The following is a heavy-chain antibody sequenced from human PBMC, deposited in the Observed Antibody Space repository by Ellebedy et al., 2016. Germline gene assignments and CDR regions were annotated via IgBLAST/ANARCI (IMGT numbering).Heavy chain of an antibody. J-gene: IGHJ3*02. Sequence: ASVKVSCKASGGTFSSYAISWVRQAPGQGLEWMGRIIPILGIANYAQKFQGRVTITADKSTSTAYMELSSLRSEDTAVYYCARGTIVGATTGNAFDIWGQGTKVTVSS. D-gene: IGHD1-26*01. CDR1: GGTFSSYA. CDR3: ARGTIVGATTGNAFDI. V-gene: IGHV1-69*04. CDR2: IIPILGIA.